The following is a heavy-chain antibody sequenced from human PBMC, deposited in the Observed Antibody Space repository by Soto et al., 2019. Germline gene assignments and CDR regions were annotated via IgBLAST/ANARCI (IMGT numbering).Heavy chain of an antibody. CDR3: ARVSHGSGYYYEVYYFDY. D-gene: IGHD3-22*01. V-gene: IGHV4-59*01. CDR2: IYYSGST. CDR1: GGSISSYY. J-gene: IGHJ4*02. Sequence: SETLSLTCTVSGGSISSYYWSWIRQPPGKGLEWIGYIYYSGSTNYNPSLKSRVTISVDTSKNQFSLKLSSVTAADTAVYYCARVSHGSGYYYEVYYFDYWGQGTLVTVSS.